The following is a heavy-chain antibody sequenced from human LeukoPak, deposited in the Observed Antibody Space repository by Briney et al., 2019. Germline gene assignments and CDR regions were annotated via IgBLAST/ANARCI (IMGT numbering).Heavy chain of an antibody. D-gene: IGHD3-3*01. Sequence: ASVKVSCKVSGYTFTGYYMHWVRQAPGQGLEWMGWINPNSGGTNYAQKLQGRVTMTTDTSTSTAYMELRSLRSDDTAVYYCARDKHHDFWSGYYAPRGYYYYMDVWGKGTTVTVSS. CDR2: INPNSGGT. V-gene: IGHV1-2*02. CDR1: GYTFTGYY. J-gene: IGHJ6*03. CDR3: ARDKHHDFWSGYYAPRGYYYYMDV.